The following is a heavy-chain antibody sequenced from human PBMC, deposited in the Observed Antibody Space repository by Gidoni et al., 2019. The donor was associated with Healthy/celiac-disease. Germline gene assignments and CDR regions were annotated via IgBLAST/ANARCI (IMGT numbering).Heavy chain of an antibody. CDR2: IWYDGSNK. CDR3: ARGSSGRTRGYFQH. CDR1: GFPFSSYG. J-gene: IGHJ1*01. V-gene: IGHV3-33*01. D-gene: IGHD6-19*01. Sequence: QVQLVESGGGVVQPGRSLRLSCAASGFPFSSYGMHWVRQAPGKGLEWVAVIWYDGSNKYYADSVKGRFTISRDNSKNTLYLQMNSLRAEDTAVYYCARGSSGRTRGYFQHWGQGTLVTVSS.